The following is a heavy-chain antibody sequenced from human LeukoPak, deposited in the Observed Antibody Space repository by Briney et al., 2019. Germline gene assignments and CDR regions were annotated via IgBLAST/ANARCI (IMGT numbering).Heavy chain of an antibody. Sequence: SETLSLTCAVYGGSFSGYYWSWIRQLPGKGLEWIGEINHSGSTNYNPSLKSRVTISVDTSKNQFSLKLSSVTAADTAVYYCARGRTVTTYDYWGQGTLVTVSS. CDR2: INHSGST. CDR3: ARGRTVTTYDY. CDR1: GGSFSGYY. V-gene: IGHV4-34*01. D-gene: IGHD4-17*01. J-gene: IGHJ4*02.